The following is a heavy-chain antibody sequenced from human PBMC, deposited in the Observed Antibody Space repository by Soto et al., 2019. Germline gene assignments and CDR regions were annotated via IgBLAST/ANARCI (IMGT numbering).Heavy chain of an antibody. CDR1: GFTFSSYG. Sequence: QVQLVESGGCVVQPGRSLRLSCAASGFTFSSYGMHWVRQAPGKGLEWVAVIWYDGSNKYYADSVKGRFTISRDNSKNTLYLQMNSLRAEDTAVYYCARDLYSGYDPYYFDYWGQGTLVTVSS. J-gene: IGHJ4*02. CDR3: ARDLYSGYDPYYFDY. V-gene: IGHV3-33*01. CDR2: IWYDGSNK. D-gene: IGHD5-12*01.